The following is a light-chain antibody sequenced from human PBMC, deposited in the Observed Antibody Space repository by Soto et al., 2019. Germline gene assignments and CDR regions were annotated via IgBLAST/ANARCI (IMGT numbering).Light chain of an antibody. Sequence: EIVMTQSPATLSVSPGERVTLSCRASQSVYSNLAWYQQKPGQAPMLLIHGSFTRATGIPARFSGSGSGTEFTLTISSLQSEDFAVYYCQQFYQWPLTFGGGTKVEIK. CDR1: QSVYSN. CDR3: QQFYQWPLT. J-gene: IGKJ4*01. CDR2: GSF. V-gene: IGKV3-15*01.